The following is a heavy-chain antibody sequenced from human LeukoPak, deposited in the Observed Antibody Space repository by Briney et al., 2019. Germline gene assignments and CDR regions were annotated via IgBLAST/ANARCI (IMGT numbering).Heavy chain of an antibody. Sequence: GGSLRLSCAASGFIFSSYVMGWVRQAPGKGLEWVSSISVGGGDTFASDSVKGRFTITRDNSKNTLYLQMGSLRAEDMAVYYCARDLRMALDYWGQGTLVTVSS. CDR2: ISVGGGDT. D-gene: IGHD2-8*01. CDR1: GFIFSSYV. CDR3: ARDLRMALDY. V-gene: IGHV3-23*01. J-gene: IGHJ4*02.